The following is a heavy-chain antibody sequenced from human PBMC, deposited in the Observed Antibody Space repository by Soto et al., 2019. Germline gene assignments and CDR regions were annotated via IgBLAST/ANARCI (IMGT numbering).Heavy chain of an antibody. V-gene: IGHV3-53*01. J-gene: IGHJ4*02. Sequence: EVQLVESGGGLIQPGGSLRLSCAASGFTVSNNYMTWVRQAPGKGLEWVSVMYSGGTATSYADSVKGRFTVSRDNSKKTVSLQLDSLKADDTAVYYCARGVPVRAIGRFYFDSWGQGTLVTVSS. CDR3: ARGVPVRAIGRFYFDS. CDR2: MYSGGTAT. D-gene: IGHD1-26*01. CDR1: GFTVSNNY.